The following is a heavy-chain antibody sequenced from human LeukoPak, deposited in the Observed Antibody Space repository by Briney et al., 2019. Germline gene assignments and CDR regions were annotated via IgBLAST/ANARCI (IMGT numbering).Heavy chain of an antibody. CDR2: IGGSGGST. CDR3: AKDSRGVVVTAPIDY. Sequence: PGGSLRLSCAASGFTFSSYAMSWVRQAPGKGLEWVSAIGGSGGSTYYADSVKGRFTISRDNSKNTLYLQMNSLRAEDTAVYYCAKDSRGVVVTAPIDYWGQGTLVTVSS. V-gene: IGHV3-23*01. CDR1: GFTFSSYA. J-gene: IGHJ4*02. D-gene: IGHD2-21*02.